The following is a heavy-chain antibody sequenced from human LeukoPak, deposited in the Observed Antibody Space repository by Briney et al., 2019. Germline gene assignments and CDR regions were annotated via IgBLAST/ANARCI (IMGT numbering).Heavy chain of an antibody. CDR2: ISSNGGST. CDR3: ARDSGVPGEYYFDY. J-gene: IGHJ4*02. V-gene: IGHV3-64*02. CDR1: GFTFSSYA. Sequence: GGSLRLSCAASGFTFSSYAMHWVRQAPGKGLEYVSAISSNGGSTYYADSVKGRFTISRDNSKNTLYLQMGSLRAEDMAVYYCARDSGVPGEYYFDYWGQGTLVTVSS. D-gene: IGHD3-10*01.